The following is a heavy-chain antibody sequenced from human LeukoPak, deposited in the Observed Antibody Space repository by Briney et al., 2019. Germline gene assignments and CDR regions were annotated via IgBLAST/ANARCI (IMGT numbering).Heavy chain of an antibody. CDR3: ARDRGSSGFDY. J-gene: IGHJ4*02. V-gene: IGHV4-34*01. CDR2: VNHSGST. Sequence: SETLSLTCAVYGGSFSGYYWSWIRQPPGKGLEWIGEVNHSGSTNYNPSLKSRVTISVDTSKNQLSLKLSSVTAADTAMYYCARDRGSSGFDYWGQGTLVTVPS. D-gene: IGHD6-6*01. CDR1: GGSFSGYY.